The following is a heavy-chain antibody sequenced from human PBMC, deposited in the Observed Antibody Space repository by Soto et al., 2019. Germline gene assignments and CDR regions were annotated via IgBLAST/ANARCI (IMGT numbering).Heavy chain of an antibody. Sequence: SETLSVTCTVSYGSISSYYWSCILQPPGKGLEWIVYIYYSGSTNYNPSLKSRVTISVDTSKNQFSLKLSSVTAADTAVYYCARLSSSWYGWFDPWGQGTLVTVSS. V-gene: IGHV4-59*01. CDR2: IYYSGST. D-gene: IGHD6-13*01. CDR3: ARLSSSWYGWFDP. CDR1: YGSISSYY. J-gene: IGHJ5*02.